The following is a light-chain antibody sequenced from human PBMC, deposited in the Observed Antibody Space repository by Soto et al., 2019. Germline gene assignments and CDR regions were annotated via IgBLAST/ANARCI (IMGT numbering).Light chain of an antibody. CDR1: QSVSSY. J-gene: IGKJ4*01. CDR2: DAS. CDR3: QQRSNWPLT. Sequence: VVLTQNTAPLSLSPGERASLSCRASQSVSSYLAWYQQKPGQAPRLLIYDASNRATGIPARFSGSGSGTDFTLTISSLEPEDFAVYYCQQRSNWPLTFGGGTNVDVK. V-gene: IGKV3-11*01.